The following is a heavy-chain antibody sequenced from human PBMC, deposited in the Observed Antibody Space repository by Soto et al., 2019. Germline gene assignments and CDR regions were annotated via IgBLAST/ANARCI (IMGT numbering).Heavy chain of an antibody. J-gene: IGHJ5*02. CDR3: ARGPKAQLLRWFDP. D-gene: IGHD2-2*01. Sequence: SETLSLTCAVYGGSFSGYYWSWIRQPPGKGLEWIGEINHSGSTNYNPSLKSRVTISVDTSKNQFSLKLSSVTAADTAVYYCARGPKAQLLRWFDPWGQGTLVTVSS. CDR1: GGSFSGYY. V-gene: IGHV4-34*01. CDR2: INHSGST.